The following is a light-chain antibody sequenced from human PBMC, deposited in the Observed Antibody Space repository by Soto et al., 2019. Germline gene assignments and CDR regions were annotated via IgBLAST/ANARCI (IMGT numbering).Light chain of an antibody. CDR3: QQLNSYPLT. J-gene: IGKJ4*01. V-gene: IGKV1-9*01. CDR2: AAS. CDR1: QGISTY. Sequence: DIQLTQAPSFLSASVGDRVTITCRASQGISTYLVWYQQKPGKAPKLLIYAASTLQSGVPSRFSGSGSGTEFTLTIISLQPEDFATYYCQQLNSYPLTFGGGTKVEIK.